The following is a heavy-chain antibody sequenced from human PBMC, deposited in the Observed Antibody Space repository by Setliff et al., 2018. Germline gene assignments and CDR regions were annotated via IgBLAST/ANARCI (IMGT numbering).Heavy chain of an antibody. CDR1: GFTFSSHW. CDR2: ISGSAQTT. CDR3: ESLQFLGTHDAFDI. D-gene: IGHD7-27*01. Sequence: PGGSLRLSCAAAGFTFSSHWMHWVRQAPGKGLEWVSMISGSAQTTYYADSVKGRFTISRDNSKNTLYLQMNSLRAEDTAVYYCESLQFLGTHDAFDIWGQGTMVTVSS. J-gene: IGHJ3*02. V-gene: IGHV3-74*01.